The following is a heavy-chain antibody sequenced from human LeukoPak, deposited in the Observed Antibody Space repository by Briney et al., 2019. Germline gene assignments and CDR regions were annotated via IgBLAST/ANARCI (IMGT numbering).Heavy chain of an antibody. D-gene: IGHD6-13*01. Sequence: SETLSLTCTVSGGSISSSSYYWGWIRQPPGKGREWIGSIYYSGSTYYNPSLKSRVTISVDTSKNQFSLKLSSVTAADTAVYYCARAGSVQQLARHPLDYWGQGTLVTVSS. CDR1: GGSISSSSYY. V-gene: IGHV4-39*07. CDR3: ARAGSVQQLARHPLDY. CDR2: IYYSGST. J-gene: IGHJ4*02.